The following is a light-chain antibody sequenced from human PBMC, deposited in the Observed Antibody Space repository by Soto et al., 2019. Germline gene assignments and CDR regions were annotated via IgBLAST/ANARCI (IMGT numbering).Light chain of an antibody. V-gene: IGKV3-11*01. Sequence: EIVLTQSPATLSLSPGDRATLSCRASQSVSSSLAWFQQKPGQPPRLLIYDASNRATGIPARFSGSGSGTDFTLTISSLEPEDFAVYYCQQRSGWLLTFGGGTKVQIK. CDR3: QQRSGWLLT. J-gene: IGKJ4*01. CDR2: DAS. CDR1: QSVSSS.